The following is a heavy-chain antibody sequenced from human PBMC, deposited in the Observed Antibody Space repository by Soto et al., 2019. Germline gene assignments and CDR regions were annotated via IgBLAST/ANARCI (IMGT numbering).Heavy chain of an antibody. CDR2: IYYTGST. CDR1: GGPFSRGGYY. J-gene: IGHJ5*02. Sequence: SETLSLTCTVSGGPFSRGGYYWSWIRQHPGKGLEWIAYIYYTGSTYYNPSLKSRVTMSVDAPKNQFSLKLSSMSAADTAVYFCARTTAMNWFDPWGQGTLVTV. D-gene: IGHD1-1*01. V-gene: IGHV4-30-4*01. CDR3: ARTTAMNWFDP.